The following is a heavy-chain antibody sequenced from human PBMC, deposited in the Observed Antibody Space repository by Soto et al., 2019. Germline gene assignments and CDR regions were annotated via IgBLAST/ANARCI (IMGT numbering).Heavy chain of an antibody. Sequence: ASVKVSCKASGYTFTSYAMHWVRQAPGKGLEWMGGFDPEDGETIYAQKFQGRVTMTEDTSTDTAYMELSSLRSEDTAVYYCATEISSLGYWGQGTLVTVSS. CDR1: GYTFTSYA. D-gene: IGHD6-6*01. V-gene: IGHV1-24*01. CDR2: FDPEDGET. J-gene: IGHJ4*02. CDR3: ATEISSLGY.